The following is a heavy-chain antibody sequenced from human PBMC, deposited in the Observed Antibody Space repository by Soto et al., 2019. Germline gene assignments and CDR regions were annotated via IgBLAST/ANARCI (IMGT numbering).Heavy chain of an antibody. CDR3: ARAQFPGHSSNLLIYYYYGMDV. J-gene: IGHJ6*02. V-gene: IGHV1-69*01. CDR2: IIPIFGTA. Sequence: QVQLVQSGAEVKKPGSSVKVSCKASGGTFSNYGITWVRQAPGQGLEWMGGIIPIFGTANYAQKFQGRVTITADEVTSTAYLELSSLGSEDTAVYYCARAQFPGHSSNLLIYYYYGMDVWGQGTTVIVSS. D-gene: IGHD6-13*01. CDR1: GGTFSNYG.